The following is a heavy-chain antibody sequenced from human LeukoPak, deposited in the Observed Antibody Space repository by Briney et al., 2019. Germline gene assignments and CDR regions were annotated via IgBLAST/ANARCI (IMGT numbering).Heavy chain of an antibody. CDR2: IYYSGST. Sequence: SQTLSLTCTVSGGSISSGGYYWSWIRQHPGTGLEWIGYIYYSGSTYYNPSLESRVTISVDTSKNQFSLKLSSVTAADTAVYYCARDKVDKLDSSGVFDYWGQGTLVTVSS. J-gene: IGHJ4*02. CDR1: GGSISSGGYY. V-gene: IGHV4-31*03. D-gene: IGHD3-22*01. CDR3: ARDKVDKLDSSGVFDY.